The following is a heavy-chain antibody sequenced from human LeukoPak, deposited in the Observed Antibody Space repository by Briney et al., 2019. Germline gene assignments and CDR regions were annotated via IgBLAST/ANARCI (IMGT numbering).Heavy chain of an antibody. J-gene: IGHJ4*02. Sequence: GGSLRLSCAASGFTFSSYSMNWVRQAPGKGLEWLSYISSSSSTIYYADSVKGRFTISRDNAKNSLYLQMNSLRAEDTAVYYCASLIAARKSSFDYWGQGTLVPVSS. D-gene: IGHD6-6*01. CDR1: GFTFSSYS. CDR2: ISSSSSTI. CDR3: ASLIAARKSSFDY. V-gene: IGHV3-48*04.